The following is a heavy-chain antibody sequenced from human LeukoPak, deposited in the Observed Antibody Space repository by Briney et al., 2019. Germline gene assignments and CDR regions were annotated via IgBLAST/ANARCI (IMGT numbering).Heavy chain of an antibody. J-gene: IGHJ5*02. CDR2: IYHSGST. Sequence: SETLSLTCAVSGGSISSGGYSWSWIRQPPGKGLEWIGYIYHSGSTYYNPSLKSRVTISVDRSKNQFSLKLSSVTAADTAVYCCARSLKGWFDPWGQGTLVTVSS. D-gene: IGHD4/OR15-4a*01. CDR1: GGSISSGGYS. CDR3: ARSLKGWFDP. V-gene: IGHV4-30-2*01.